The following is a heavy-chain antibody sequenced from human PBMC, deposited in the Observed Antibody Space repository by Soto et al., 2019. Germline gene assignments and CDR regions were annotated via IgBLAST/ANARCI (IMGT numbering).Heavy chain of an antibody. CDR2: ISTYNGDT. Sequence: QVQLVQSGAEVKKPGASVKVSCKASGYSFTTYGIAWVRQAPGQGLEWMGWISTYNGDTDYAQNLQGRVIMTTDTSTTTASMQLRSPRSDDPAVYYCAREGSRPYYYYGMAVWGQGTTVSVSS. V-gene: IGHV1-18*01. CDR3: AREGSRPYYYYGMAV. CDR1: GYSFTTYG. J-gene: IGHJ6*02. D-gene: IGHD2-15*01.